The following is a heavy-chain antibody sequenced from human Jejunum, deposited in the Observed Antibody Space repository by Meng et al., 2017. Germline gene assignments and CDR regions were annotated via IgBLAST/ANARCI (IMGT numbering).Heavy chain of an antibody. D-gene: IGHD5-18*01. Sequence: GGSLRLSCAASGFTFTTYAMSWIRQAPGRGLEWVSVISDNGGRIFYADSVKGRFTISRDNSKNTLYLQMNNLGAEDTAVYFCAKGGYSFGYNDHWGQGTLVTVSS. CDR1: GFTFTTYA. CDR3: AKGGYSFGYNDH. V-gene: IGHV3-23*01. CDR2: ISDNGGRI. J-gene: IGHJ5*02.